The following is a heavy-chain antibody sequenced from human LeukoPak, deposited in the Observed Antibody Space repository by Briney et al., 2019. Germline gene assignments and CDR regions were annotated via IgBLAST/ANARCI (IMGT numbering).Heavy chain of an antibody. Sequence: PGGSLRLSCAASGFTFSSYAMHWVRQAPGKGLEWVAVISYDGSNKYYADSVKGRFTISRDNSKNTLYLQMNSLRAEDTAVYYCARDISGTYQLLYWDYYYYGMDVWGQGTTVTVSS. J-gene: IGHJ6*02. V-gene: IGHV3-30-3*01. CDR1: GFTFSSYA. CDR2: ISYDGSNK. D-gene: IGHD2-2*02. CDR3: ARDISGTYQLLYWDYYYYGMDV.